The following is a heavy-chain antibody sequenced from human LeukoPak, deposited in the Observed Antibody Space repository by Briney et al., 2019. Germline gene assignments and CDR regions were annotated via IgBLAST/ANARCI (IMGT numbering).Heavy chain of an antibody. V-gene: IGHV4-39*01. CDR1: GGSISSSSYY. CDR3: ARKSQKYYDFWSGYTIFDP. CDR2: IYYSGST. D-gene: IGHD3-3*01. J-gene: IGHJ5*02. Sequence: PSETLSLTCTVSGGSISSSSYYWGWIRQPPGKGLEWIGSIYYSGSTYYNPSLKSRVTISVDTSKNQFSLKLSSVTAADTAVYYCARKSQKYYDFWSGYTIFDPWGQGTLVTVSS.